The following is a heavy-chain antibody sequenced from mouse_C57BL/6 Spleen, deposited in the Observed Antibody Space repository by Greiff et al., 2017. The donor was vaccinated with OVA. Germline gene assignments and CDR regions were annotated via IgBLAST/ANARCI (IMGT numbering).Heavy chain of an antibody. J-gene: IGHJ4*01. CDR1: GYSITSGYY. Sequence: QSGPGLVKPSQSLSLTCSVTGYSITSGYYWNWIRQFPGNKLEWMGYISYDGSNNYNPSLKNRISITRDTSKNQFFLKLNSVTTEDTATYYWARGGLYGSSYREYAMDYWGQGTSVTDSS. V-gene: IGHV3-6*01. CDR3: ARGGLYGSSYREYAMDY. D-gene: IGHD1-1*01. CDR2: ISYDGSN.